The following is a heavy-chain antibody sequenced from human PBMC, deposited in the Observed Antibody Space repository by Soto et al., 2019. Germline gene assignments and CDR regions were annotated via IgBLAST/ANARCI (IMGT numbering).Heavy chain of an antibody. CDR1: GGTFSSYA. J-gene: IGHJ4*02. CDR2: IIPIFGTA. D-gene: IGHD5-18*01. Sequence: VASVKVSCKASGGTFSSYAISWVRQAPGQGLEWMGGIIPIFGTANYAQKFQGRVTITADESTSTAYMELSSLRSEDTAVYYCARVDTAMVTVHFDYWGQGTLVTVSS. V-gene: IGHV1-69*13. CDR3: ARVDTAMVTVHFDY.